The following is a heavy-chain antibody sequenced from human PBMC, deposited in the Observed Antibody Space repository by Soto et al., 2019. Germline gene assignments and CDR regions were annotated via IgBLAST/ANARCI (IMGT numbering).Heavy chain of an antibody. Sequence: GASVKVSCKASGYSFTDYHIHWVRQAPGQGLEWLGRINPKSGGTSTAQKFQGWVTMTTDTSISTASMELTRLTSDDTAIYYCARGDSTDCSNGVCSFFYNDGMDVWGQGTTVTVSS. CDR3: ARGDSTDCSNGVCSFFYNDGMDV. D-gene: IGHD2-8*01. J-gene: IGHJ6*02. V-gene: IGHV1-2*04. CDR1: GYSFTDYH. CDR2: INPKSGGT.